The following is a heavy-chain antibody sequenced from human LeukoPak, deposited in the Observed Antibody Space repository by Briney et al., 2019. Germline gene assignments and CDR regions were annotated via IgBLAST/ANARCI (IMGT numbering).Heavy chain of an antibody. D-gene: IGHD3-3*02. CDR2: ISDSGGST. V-gene: IGHV3-23*01. J-gene: IGHJ4*02. CDR3: AKTVHFWSGYLGDY. CDR1: GFTFSSYA. Sequence: GGSLRLSCAASGFTFSSYAMSWVRQAPGKGLEWVSAISDSGGSTYYADSVKGRFTISRDNSKNTLYLQMNSLRAEDTAVYYCAKTVHFWSGYLGDYWGQGTLVTVSS.